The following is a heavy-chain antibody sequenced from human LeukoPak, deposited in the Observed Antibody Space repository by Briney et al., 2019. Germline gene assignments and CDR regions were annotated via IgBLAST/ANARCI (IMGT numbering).Heavy chain of an antibody. J-gene: IGHJ4*02. CDR3: ARDVCTGATCNSGAIFVY. CDR1: GGSIIGNH. V-gene: IGHV4-4*07. Sequence: SETLSLTCTVSGGSIIGNHWGWIRQPAGKGLEWIGRIYTSGSTYYNPSLKSRVTMSVDTSKNHFSLRLSSVTAADTAVYYCARDVCTGATCNSGAIFVYRGERTLVTVSS. CDR2: IYTSGST. D-gene: IGHD2-15*01.